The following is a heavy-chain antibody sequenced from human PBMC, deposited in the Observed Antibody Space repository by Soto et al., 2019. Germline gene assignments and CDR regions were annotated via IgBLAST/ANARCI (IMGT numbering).Heavy chain of an antibody. CDR3: ARDLVRGVINGWFDP. D-gene: IGHD3-10*01. V-gene: IGHV4-39*02. J-gene: IGHJ5*02. Sequence: SETLSLTCTVSGGSISSSSYYWGWIRQPPGKGLEWIGSIYYSGSTYYNPSLKSRVTISVDTSKNQFSLKLSSVTAADTAVYYCARDLVRGVINGWFDPWGQGTLVTVSS. CDR1: GGSISSSSYY. CDR2: IYYSGST.